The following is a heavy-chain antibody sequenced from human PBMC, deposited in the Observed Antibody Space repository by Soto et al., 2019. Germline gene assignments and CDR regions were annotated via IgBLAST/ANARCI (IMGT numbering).Heavy chain of an antibody. CDR2: INPSGGST. J-gene: IGHJ5*02. CDR1: GYTFTSYY. Sequence: ASVKVSCKASGYTFTSYYMHWVRQAPGQGLEWMGIINPSGGSTSYAQKFQGRVTMTRDTSTSTVYMELSSLRSEDTAVYYYARAKNFWSGYYSAGWFDPWGQGTLVTVSS. D-gene: IGHD3-3*01. CDR3: ARAKNFWSGYYSAGWFDP. V-gene: IGHV1-46*01.